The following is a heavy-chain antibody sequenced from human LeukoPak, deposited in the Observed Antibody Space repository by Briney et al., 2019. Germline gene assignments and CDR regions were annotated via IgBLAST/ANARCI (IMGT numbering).Heavy chain of an antibody. Sequence: GGTLRLSCAASGFTFSSYGMSWVRQAPGKGLEWVSVIYSGGSTYYADSVKGRFTISRDNSKNTLYLQMNSLRAEDTAVYYCARAGYYDSSGYYSNDAFDIWGQGTMVTVSS. V-gene: IGHV3-53*01. J-gene: IGHJ3*02. CDR2: IYSGGST. CDR1: GFTFSSYG. CDR3: ARAGYYDSSGYYSNDAFDI. D-gene: IGHD3-22*01.